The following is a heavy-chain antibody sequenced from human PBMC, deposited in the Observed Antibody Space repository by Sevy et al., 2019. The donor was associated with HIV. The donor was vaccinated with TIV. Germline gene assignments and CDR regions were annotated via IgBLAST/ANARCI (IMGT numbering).Heavy chain of an antibody. CDR1: GFTFTAYP. D-gene: IGHD1-1*01. Sequence: GGSLRLSCAVSGFTFTAYPMAWVRQGPGKGLEWVSAITRTGEATHYADSVKGRFTISRDDSKSMLYLQMNRLKADDTAIYYCLKRKWDPSPGQDIWFDPWGQGTLVTVSS. V-gene: IGHV3-23*01. CDR3: LKRKWDPSPGQDIWFDP. J-gene: IGHJ5*02. CDR2: ITRTGEAT.